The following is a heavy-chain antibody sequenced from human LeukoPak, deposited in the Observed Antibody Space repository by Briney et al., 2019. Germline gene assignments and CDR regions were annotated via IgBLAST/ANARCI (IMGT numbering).Heavy chain of an antibody. Sequence: ASVKVSCKASGYTFTSYDINWVRQATGQGLEWMGWMNPNSGNTGYAQKFRGRVTMTRDTSTGTVYMELSSLRSEDTAVYYCARGDYYDSSGYLEYNYGMNVWGQGTTVTVSS. D-gene: IGHD3-22*01. CDR1: GYTFTSYD. J-gene: IGHJ6*02. CDR3: ARGDYYDSSGYLEYNYGMNV. V-gene: IGHV1-8*01. CDR2: MNPNSGNT.